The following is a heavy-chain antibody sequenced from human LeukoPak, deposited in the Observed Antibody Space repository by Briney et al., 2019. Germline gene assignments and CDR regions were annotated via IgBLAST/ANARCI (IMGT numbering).Heavy chain of an antibody. D-gene: IGHD1-26*01. CDR1: GYTLTELS. Sequence: GASVKVSCKVSGYTLTELSMHWVRQAPGKGLEWMGGFDPEDGETIYAQKFQGRVTMTEDTSTDTAYMELSSLRSEDTAVYYCATDRGNPWELPGLYWFDPWGQGTLVTVSS. J-gene: IGHJ5*02. V-gene: IGHV1-24*01. CDR2: FDPEDGET. CDR3: ATDRGNPWELPGLYWFDP.